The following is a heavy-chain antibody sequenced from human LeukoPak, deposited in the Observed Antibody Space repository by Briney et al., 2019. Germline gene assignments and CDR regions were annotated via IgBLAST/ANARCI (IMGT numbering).Heavy chain of an antibody. CDR1: GFTFSSYA. J-gene: IGHJ4*02. CDR2: ISGSGGST. D-gene: IGHD3-10*01. Sequence: TGGSLRLSCAASGFTFSSYAMSWVRQAPGKGLEWVSAISGSGGSTYYADSVKGRFTISRDNSKNTLYLQMNSLRAEDTAVYYCAKGSPYYPQKGHFDYWGQGTLVTVSS. CDR3: AKGSPYYPQKGHFDY. V-gene: IGHV3-23*01.